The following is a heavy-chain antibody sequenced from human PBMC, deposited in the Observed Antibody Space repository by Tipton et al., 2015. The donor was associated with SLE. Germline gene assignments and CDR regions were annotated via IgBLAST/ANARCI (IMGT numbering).Heavy chain of an antibody. J-gene: IGHJ5*02. V-gene: IGHV4-39*07. CDR2: IYYSGST. CDR3: ARQVRGYGGWFDP. Sequence: TLSLTCTVSGGSISSSDYNWGWLRQPPGKGLEWIGSIYYSGSTYYILSLKSRVTISVDTSKNQFSLKLSSVTAADTAVYFCARQVRGYGGWFDPWGQGTLVTVSP. D-gene: IGHD5-12*01. CDR1: GGSISSSDYN.